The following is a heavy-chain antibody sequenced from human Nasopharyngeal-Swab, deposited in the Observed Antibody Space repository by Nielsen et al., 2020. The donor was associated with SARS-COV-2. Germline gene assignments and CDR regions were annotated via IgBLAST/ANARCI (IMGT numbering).Heavy chain of an antibody. D-gene: IGHD2-2*01. V-gene: IGHV3-30-3*01. CDR3: VREGGTSGRAGYFDY. CDR1: GFALNNFV. Sequence: GESLKISCAASGFALNNFVMQWIRQAPGKGLEWVAVVPSDGNKGRYADSVEGRFTFYRDNSRNMVHLQMNSLRDEDTAVYYCVREGGTSGRAGYFDYWGRGTLVTVSS. J-gene: IGHJ4*02. CDR2: VPSDGNKG.